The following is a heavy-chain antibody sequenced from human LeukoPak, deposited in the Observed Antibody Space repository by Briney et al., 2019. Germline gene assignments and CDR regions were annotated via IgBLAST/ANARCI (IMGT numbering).Heavy chain of an antibody. J-gene: IGHJ4*02. D-gene: IGHD3-10*01. CDR1: GFTFSNAW. CDR3: TTVSNVLLWFGELLPHDY. Sequence: GGSLRLSCAASGFTFSNAWMSWVRQAPGKWLEWVGRIKSKTDGGTTDYAAPVKGRFTISRDDSKNTLYLQMNSLKTEDTAVYYCTTVSNVLLWFGELLPHDYWGQGTLVTVSS. CDR2: IKSKTDGGTT. V-gene: IGHV3-15*01.